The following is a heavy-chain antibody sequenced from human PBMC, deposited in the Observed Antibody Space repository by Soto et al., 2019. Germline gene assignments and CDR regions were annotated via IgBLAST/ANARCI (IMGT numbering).Heavy chain of an antibody. D-gene: IGHD3-9*01. CDR2: INHSGST. Sequence: SETLSLTCAVYGGSFSGYYWSWIRQPPGKGLEWIGEINHSGSTNYNPSLKSRVTISVDTSKNQFSLKLSSVTAADTAVYYCARATLDYDILTGYYGFDAFDIWGQGTMVTVSS. CDR1: GGSFSGYY. J-gene: IGHJ3*02. V-gene: IGHV4-34*01. CDR3: ARATLDYDILTGYYGFDAFDI.